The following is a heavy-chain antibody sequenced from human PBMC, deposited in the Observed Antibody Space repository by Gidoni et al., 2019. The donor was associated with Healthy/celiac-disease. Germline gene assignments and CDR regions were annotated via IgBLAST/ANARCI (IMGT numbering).Heavy chain of an antibody. CDR3: ARAYTIGHAFDI. J-gene: IGHJ3*02. CDR1: GYTFTSYY. V-gene: IGHV1-46*01. CDR2: INPSGGST. Sequence: QVQLVQSGAEVKKPGASVKVSCKASGYTFTSYYMHWVRQAPGQGLEWMGLINPSGGSTSYAQKFQGRVTMTRDTSTSTVYMELSSLRSEDTAVYYCARAYTIGHAFDIWGQGTMVTVSS. D-gene: IGHD3-16*01.